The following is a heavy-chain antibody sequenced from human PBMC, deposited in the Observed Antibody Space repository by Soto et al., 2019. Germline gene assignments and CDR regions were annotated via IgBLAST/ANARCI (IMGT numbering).Heavy chain of an antibody. J-gene: IGHJ4*02. V-gene: IGHV4-34*01. D-gene: IGHD1-26*01. CDR2: INHSGSA. Sequence: QVQLQQSGAGLLKPSETLSLTCDVYGGSFSGYIWTWIRQTPGKGLQWIGQINHSGSANYNPSLKSRVTISVHTSNSQFSLELNSVTAADTAVYYCARGLIRGSHYSGGWYYFDSWGQGTQVTVSS. CDR3: ARGLIRGSHYSGGWYYFDS. CDR1: GGSFSGYI.